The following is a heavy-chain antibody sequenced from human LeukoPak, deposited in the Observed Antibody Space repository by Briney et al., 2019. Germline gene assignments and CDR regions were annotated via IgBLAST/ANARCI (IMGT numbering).Heavy chain of an antibody. J-gene: IGHJ4*02. CDR1: GGSISSYY. Sequence: SETLSLTCTVSGGSISSYYWSWIRQPPGKGLEWIGYIYYSGSTNYNPSLKSRVTISVDTSKKQFSLKLTSVTAADTAVYYCGRVPVAGTLDFWGQGTLVTVSS. CDR3: GRVPVAGTLDF. CDR2: IYYSGST. V-gene: IGHV4-59*01. D-gene: IGHD6-19*01.